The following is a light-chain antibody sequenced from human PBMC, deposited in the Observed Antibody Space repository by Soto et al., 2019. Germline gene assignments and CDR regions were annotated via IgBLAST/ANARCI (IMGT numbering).Light chain of an antibody. V-gene: IGLV1-44*01. Sequence: QSVLTQPPSASGTPGQRVTISCSGSSSNIGSNTVNWYQQLPGTAPKLLIYSYNQRPSGVPDRFSGSKSVTSASLAISGPQSEDEADYYCAAWDDSLNGYVFGTGTKVTVL. CDR1: SSNIGSNT. CDR3: AAWDDSLNGYV. CDR2: SYN. J-gene: IGLJ1*01.